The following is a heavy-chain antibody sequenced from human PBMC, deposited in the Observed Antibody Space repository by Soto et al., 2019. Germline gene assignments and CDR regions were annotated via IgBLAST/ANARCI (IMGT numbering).Heavy chain of an antibody. CDR2: IWYDGSNK. D-gene: IGHD3-3*01. V-gene: IGHV3-33*01. J-gene: IGHJ4*02. CDR3: ARDSGVAAVDY. CDR1: GFTFSSYG. Sequence: PGGSLRLSCAASGFTFSSYGMHWVRQAPGKGLEWVAVIWYDGSNKYYADSVKGRFTISRDNSKNTLYLQMNSLRAEDTAVYYCARDSGVAAVDYWGQGTLVTVSS.